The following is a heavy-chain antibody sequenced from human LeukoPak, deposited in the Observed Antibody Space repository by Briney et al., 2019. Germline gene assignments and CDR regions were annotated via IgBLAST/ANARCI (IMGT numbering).Heavy chain of an antibody. CDR2: SDPEDGET. CDR1: GYTLTELS. V-gene: IGHV1-24*01. D-gene: IGHD3-10*01. J-gene: IGHJ4*02. CDR3: ATSELGSGSFDY. Sequence: VASVKVSCKVSGYTLTELSMHWVRQDPGKGLEWMGGSDPEDGETIYAQKFQGRVTMTEDTSTDTAYMELSSLRSEDTAVYYCATSELGSGSFDYWGQGTLVTVSS.